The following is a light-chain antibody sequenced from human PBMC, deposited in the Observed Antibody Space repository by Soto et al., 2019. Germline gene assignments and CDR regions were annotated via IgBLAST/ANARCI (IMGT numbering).Light chain of an antibody. CDR3: QQYGSSPRT. J-gene: IGKJ1*01. Sequence: SPVEGATLSCRASQSVSSSYLAWYQHKPGQVPRLLIYGASSRATGIPDRFSGSGSGTDFTLTISRLEPEDFAVYYCQQYGSSPRTFAQGTNVDIK. CDR1: QSVSSSY. CDR2: GAS. V-gene: IGKV3-20*01.